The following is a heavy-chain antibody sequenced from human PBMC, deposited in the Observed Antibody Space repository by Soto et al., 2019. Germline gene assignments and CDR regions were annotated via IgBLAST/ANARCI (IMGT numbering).Heavy chain of an antibody. Sequence: PGGSLRLSCAASGFTFSSYAMSWVRQAPGKGLEWVSAISGSGGSTYYADSVKGRFTISRDNSKNTLYLQMNSLRAEDTAVYYCAKTRPAAGYSSRTWFDPWGQGTTVTVSS. CDR3: AKTRPAAGYSSRTWFDP. CDR1: GFTFSSYA. CDR2: ISGSGGST. V-gene: IGHV3-23*01. J-gene: IGHJ5*01. D-gene: IGHD6-13*01.